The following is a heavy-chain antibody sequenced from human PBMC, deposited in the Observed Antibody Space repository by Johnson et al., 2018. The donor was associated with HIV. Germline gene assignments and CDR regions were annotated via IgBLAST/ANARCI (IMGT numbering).Heavy chain of an antibody. CDR3: AKLPGGNSGFVDAFDI. D-gene: IGHD4-23*01. CDR1: GFTFSSYG. CDR2: ISYDGSNK. V-gene: IGHV3-30*18. Sequence: QVLLVESGGGVVQPGRSLRLSCAASGFTFSSYGIHWVRQVPGKGLEWVAVISYDGSNKYYADSVKGRFTISRDNSKNTLYLQMNSLRAEDTAVYYCAKLPGGNSGFVDAFDIWGQGTMVTVSS. J-gene: IGHJ3*02.